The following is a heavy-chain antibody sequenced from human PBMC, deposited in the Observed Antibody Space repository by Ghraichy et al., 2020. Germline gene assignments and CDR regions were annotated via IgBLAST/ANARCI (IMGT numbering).Heavy chain of an antibody. J-gene: IGHJ6*02. CDR3: GRYCTNGVCYPYYYYYGMDV. Sequence: GSLRLSCAASGFTFSSYAMSWVRQAPGKGLEWVSAISGSGGSTYYADSVKGRFTISRDNSKNTLYLQMNSLRAEDTAVYYCGRYCTNGVCYPYYYYYGMDVWGQGTTVTVSS. CDR1: GFTFSSYA. D-gene: IGHD2-8*01. V-gene: IGHV3-23*01. CDR2: ISGSGGST.